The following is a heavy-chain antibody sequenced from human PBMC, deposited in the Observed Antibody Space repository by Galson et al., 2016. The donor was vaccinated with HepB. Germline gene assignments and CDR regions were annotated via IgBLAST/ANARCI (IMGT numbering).Heavy chain of an antibody. Sequence: SLRLSCAASGFTVSSHYMSWVRQAPGKGLEWVSVIYRGGSTYYADAVKGRFTISRDNSNHTLSLQMNSLRAEDTALYYFARDKYDTLTAYAYFDLWGRGTLVTVSA. CDR1: GFTVSSHY. CDR3: ARDKYDTLTAYAYFDL. J-gene: IGHJ2*01. D-gene: IGHD3-9*01. CDR2: IYRGGST. V-gene: IGHV3-53*01.